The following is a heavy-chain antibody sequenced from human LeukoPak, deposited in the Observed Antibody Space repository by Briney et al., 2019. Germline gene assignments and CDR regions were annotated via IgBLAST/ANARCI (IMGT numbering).Heavy chain of an antibody. V-gene: IGHV3-30*04. J-gene: IGHJ4*02. CDR2: ISYDGSNK. Sequence: PGGSLRLSCAASGFTFSSYAMHWVRQAPGKGLEWVAVISYDGSNKYYADSVKGRFTISRDNSKNTLYLQMNSLRAEDTAVYYCARDIAVAGGFDYWGQGTLVTDSS. CDR3: ARDIAVAGGFDY. CDR1: GFTFSSYA. D-gene: IGHD6-19*01.